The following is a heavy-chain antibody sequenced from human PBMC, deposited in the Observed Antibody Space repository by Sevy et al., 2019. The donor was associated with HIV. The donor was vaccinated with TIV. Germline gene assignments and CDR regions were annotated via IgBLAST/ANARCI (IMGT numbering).Heavy chain of an antibody. D-gene: IGHD3-22*01. V-gene: IGHV3-53*01. CDR1: GFTVSSNY. CDR2: IYSGGST. Sequence: GGSLRLSCAASGFTVSSNYMSWVRQAPGKGLEWVSVIYSGGSTYYADSVKGRFTISIDNSKNTMYLQMNSLRAEDTAVYYCESVLRDSSGYQYFQHWGQGTLVTVSS. CDR3: ESVLRDSSGYQYFQH. J-gene: IGHJ1*01.